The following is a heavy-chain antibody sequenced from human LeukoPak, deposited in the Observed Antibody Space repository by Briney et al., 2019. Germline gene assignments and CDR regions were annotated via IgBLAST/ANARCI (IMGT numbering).Heavy chain of an antibody. J-gene: IGHJ4*02. CDR2: INPNSGGT. Sequence: ASVKVSCKASGYTFTGYYMHWVRQAPGQGLEWMGWINPNSGGTNCAQKFQGRVTMTRDTSINTSYMELSRLRSDDTAVYYCARAWLRLNPYFDYWGQGTLVTVSS. CDR3: ARAWLRLNPYFDY. D-gene: IGHD5-12*01. V-gene: IGHV1-2*02. CDR1: GYTFTGYY.